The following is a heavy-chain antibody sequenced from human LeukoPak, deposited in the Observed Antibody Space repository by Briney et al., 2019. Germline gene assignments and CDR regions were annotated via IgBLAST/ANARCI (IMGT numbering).Heavy chain of an antibody. Sequence: SETLSLTCTVSGDSISSYYWSWIRQPAGKGLEWIGRIHPSGSTNYNPSLKSRVTLSVDTTKNQFSLKLNSVTAADTAVYYCARGSPPDFDYWGRGTLVTVSS. CDR1: GDSISSYY. CDR2: IHPSGST. V-gene: IGHV4-4*07. J-gene: IGHJ4*02. CDR3: ARGSPPDFDY.